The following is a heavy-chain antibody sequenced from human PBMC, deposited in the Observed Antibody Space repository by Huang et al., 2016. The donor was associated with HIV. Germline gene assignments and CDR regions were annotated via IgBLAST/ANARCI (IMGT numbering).Heavy chain of an antibody. CDR3: VHRLRYGKWYVDY. J-gene: IGHJ4*02. V-gene: IGHV2-5*02. CDR2: IYGANEE. CDR1: GFSLTSSGVA. D-gene: IGHD6-13*01. Sequence: QITLKESGPTLVKPTQTLTLTCTFSGFSLTSSGVAVGWIRQPPGKALEWLALIYGANEERFSPSLKTWLTITNDTPKNEVVLTMTNMDPVDTATYYCVHRLRYGKWYVDYWGQGVLVTVSS.